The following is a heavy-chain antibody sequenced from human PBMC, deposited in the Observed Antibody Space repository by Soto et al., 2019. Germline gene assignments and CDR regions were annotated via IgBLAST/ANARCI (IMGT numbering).Heavy chain of an antibody. D-gene: IGHD6-13*01. CDR3: ARDSWGGVAPQQLFHYYYYGMDV. J-gene: IGHJ6*02. CDR1: GGTFSSYT. Sequence: QVQLVQSGAEVKKPGSSVKVSCKASGGTFSSYTISWVRQAPGQGLEWMGRIIPILGIANYAQKFQGRVTITADKSTSTAYMELSSLRSEDTAVYYCARDSWGGVAPQQLFHYYYYGMDVWGQGTTVTVSS. V-gene: IGHV1-69*08. CDR2: IIPILGIA.